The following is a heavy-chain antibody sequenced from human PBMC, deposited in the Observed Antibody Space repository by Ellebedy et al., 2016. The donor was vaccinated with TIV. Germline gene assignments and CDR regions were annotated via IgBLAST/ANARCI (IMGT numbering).Heavy chain of an antibody. Sequence: PGGSLRLSCAASGFTFSSYGMHWVRQAPGKGLEWVAVISYDGSNKYYADSVKGRFTISRDNSKNTLYLQMNSLRAEDTAVYYCARDRAVGTMDAFDIWGQGTMVTVSS. CDR3: ARDRAVGTMDAFDI. V-gene: IGHV3-30*03. J-gene: IGHJ3*02. D-gene: IGHD6-19*01. CDR1: GFTFSSYG. CDR2: ISYDGSNK.